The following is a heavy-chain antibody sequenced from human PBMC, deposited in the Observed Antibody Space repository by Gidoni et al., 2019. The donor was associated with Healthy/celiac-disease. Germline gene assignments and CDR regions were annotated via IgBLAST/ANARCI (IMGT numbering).Heavy chain of an antibody. CDR1: GFTFSSYA. J-gene: IGHJ4*02. CDR2: ISGSGGST. CDR3: AKGGDRTPTLDY. D-gene: IGHD3-10*01. V-gene: IGHV3-23*01. Sequence: EVQLLESGGGLVQPGGSLRLSCVASGFTFSSYAMSWVRQAPGTGLEWVSAISGSGGSTYYADSVKGRFTISRDNSKNTLYLQMNSLRAEDTAVYYCAKGGDRTPTLDYWGQGTLVTVSS.